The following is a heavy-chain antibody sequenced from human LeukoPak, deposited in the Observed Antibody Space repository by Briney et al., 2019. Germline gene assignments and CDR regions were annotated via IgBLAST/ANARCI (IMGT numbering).Heavy chain of an antibody. CDR2: INHSGST. D-gene: IGHD1-20*01. CDR3: VTNWNDSYALY. V-gene: IGHV4-34*01. J-gene: IGHJ4*02. Sequence: SETLSLTCAVYGGSFSGYYWSWIRQPPGKGLEWIGEINHSGSTNYNPSLKSRVTVSVDTSKNQFSLKLSSVTAADTAVYYCVTNWNDSYALYWGQGTLVTVSS. CDR1: GGSFSGYY.